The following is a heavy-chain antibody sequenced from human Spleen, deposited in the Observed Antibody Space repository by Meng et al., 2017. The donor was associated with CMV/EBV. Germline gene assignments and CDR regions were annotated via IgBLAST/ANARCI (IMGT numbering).Heavy chain of an antibody. D-gene: IGHD2-15*01. CDR3: ARDARYCSGGSCYSDWFDP. Sequence: GALRLSCAASGFTFDDYGMSWVRQAPGKGLEWVSGINWNGGSTYYADSVKGRFTISRDNSKNTLYLQMNSLRAEDTAVYYCARDARYCSGGSCYSDWFDPWGQGTLVTVSS. CDR2: INWNGGST. J-gene: IGHJ5*02. CDR1: GFTFDDYG. V-gene: IGHV3-20*04.